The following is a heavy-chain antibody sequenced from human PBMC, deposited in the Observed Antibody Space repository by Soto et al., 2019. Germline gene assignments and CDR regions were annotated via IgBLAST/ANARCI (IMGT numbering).Heavy chain of an antibody. V-gene: IGHV4-39*01. J-gene: IGHJ4*02. Sequence: SETLSLTCTVSGDSISSTNYYWGWIRQSPGKGLEWTGSIYYTGTTYYKPSLKSRVTISIDTSKNQFSLKLSSVTAADTAVYYCARRQGTSGYYYFWGQGILVTVSS. D-gene: IGHD3-22*01. CDR1: GDSISSTNYY. CDR3: ARRQGTSGYYYF. CDR2: IYYTGTT.